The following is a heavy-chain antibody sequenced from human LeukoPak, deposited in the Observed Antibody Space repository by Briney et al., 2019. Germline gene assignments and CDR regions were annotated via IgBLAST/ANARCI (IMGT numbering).Heavy chain of an antibody. CDR3: ARDSYYGGTQDY. CDR1: GFTFSHYE. D-gene: IGHD4-23*01. Sequence: GGSLRLSCTTSGFTFSHYEMNWVRQAPGKGLEWVSYISTSGGTIYYADSVKGRFTISRDNAKNSLYLQMNSLRAEDTAVYYCARDSYYGGTQDYWGQGTLVTVSS. CDR2: ISTSGGTI. J-gene: IGHJ4*02. V-gene: IGHV3-48*03.